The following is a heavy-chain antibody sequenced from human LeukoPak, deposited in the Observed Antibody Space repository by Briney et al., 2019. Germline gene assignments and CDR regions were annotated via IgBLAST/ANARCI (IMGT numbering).Heavy chain of an antibody. CDR1: GGSISSGSYY. CDR3: ASTYCSGGSCSIDY. CDR2: IYTSGST. J-gene: IGHJ4*02. V-gene: IGHV4-61*02. Sequence: SQTLSLTCTVSGGSISSGSYYWSWIRQPAGKGLEWIGRIYTSGSTNYNPSLKSRVTISVDTSKNQFSPKLSSVTTADTAVYYCASTYCSGGSCSIDYWGQGTLVTVSS. D-gene: IGHD2-15*01.